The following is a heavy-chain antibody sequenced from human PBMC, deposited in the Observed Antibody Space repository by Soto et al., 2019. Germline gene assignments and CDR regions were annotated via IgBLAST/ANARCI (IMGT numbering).Heavy chain of an antibody. J-gene: IGHJ6*02. CDR2: ISSSSSST. D-gene: IGHD2-15*01. Sequence: PGGSLRLSCAASGFTFSSYSMNWVRQAPGKGLEWVSYISSSSSSTYYADSVKGRFTISRDNSKNTLYLQMNSLRAEDTAVYYCAKVLGSCSGGSCSLGHYYGMDVWGQGTTVTVSS. CDR3: AKVLGSCSGGSCSLGHYYGMDV. CDR1: GFTFSSYS. V-gene: IGHV3-23*01.